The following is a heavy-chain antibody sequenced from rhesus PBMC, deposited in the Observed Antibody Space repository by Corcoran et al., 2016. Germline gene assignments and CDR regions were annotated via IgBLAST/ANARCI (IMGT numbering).Heavy chain of an antibody. D-gene: IGHD6-25*01. CDR3: ARWGHSDSWNFDY. V-gene: IGHV4-80*01. Sequence: QVQLQESGPGLVKPSETLSLTCAVSGGSFSSYWWSWIRQPPGKGLEWIWEINGNSGSPHSSPSLERRGTISKDAYKNQFSLKLSSVTAADTAVYYCARWGHSDSWNFDYWGQGVLVTVSS. CDR2: INGNSGSP. CDR1: GGSFSSYW. J-gene: IGHJ4*01.